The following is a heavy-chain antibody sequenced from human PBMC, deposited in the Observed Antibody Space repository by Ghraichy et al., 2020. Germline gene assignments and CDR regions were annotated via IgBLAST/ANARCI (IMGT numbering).Heavy chain of an antibody. D-gene: IGHD6-19*01. Sequence: SETLSLTCAVYGGSFSGYYWSWIRQPPGKGLEWIGEINHSGSTNYNPSLKSRVTISVDTSKNQFSLKLSSVTAADTAVYYCARGLRRISSARTYYYYYYGMDVWGQGTTVTVSS. CDR3: ARGLRRISSARTYYYYYYGMDV. CDR2: INHSGST. V-gene: IGHV4-34*01. CDR1: GGSFSGYY. J-gene: IGHJ6*02.